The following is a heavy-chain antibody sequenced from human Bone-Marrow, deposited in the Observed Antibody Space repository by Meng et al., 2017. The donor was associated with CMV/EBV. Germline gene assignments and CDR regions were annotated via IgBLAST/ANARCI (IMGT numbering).Heavy chain of an antibody. D-gene: IGHD5-18*01. CDR2: SYYTGA. CDR3: ARVTGGYKNWFDP. CDR1: GGPIKNPNYY. J-gene: IGHJ5*02. Sequence: SETLSLTCTVSGGPIKNPNYYWSWNRHQPGKGLEWLGYSYYTGAYYNPSLASRIFISLDSSNNRYSLTLRDVTAADTAVYYCARVTGGYKNWFDPWGQGTLVTVSS. V-gene: IGHV4-31*03.